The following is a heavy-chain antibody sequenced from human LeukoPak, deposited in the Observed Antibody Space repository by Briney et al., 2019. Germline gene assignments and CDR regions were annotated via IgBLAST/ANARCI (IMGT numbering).Heavy chain of an antibody. CDR2: INHSGST. CDR1: GGSFSGYY. J-gene: IGHJ4*02. Sequence: SETLSLTCAVYGGSFSGYYWSWIRQPPGKGLEWIGEINHSGSTNYNPSLKSRVTISVDTSKNQFSLKLGSVTAADTAVYYCASTCSGGSCSTPTRLDYWGRGTLVTVSS. V-gene: IGHV4-34*01. CDR3: ASTCSGGSCSTPTRLDY. D-gene: IGHD2-15*01.